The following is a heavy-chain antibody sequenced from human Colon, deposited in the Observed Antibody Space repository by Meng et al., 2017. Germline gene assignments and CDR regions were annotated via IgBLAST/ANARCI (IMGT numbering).Heavy chain of an antibody. CDR3: ARSPYSGSALPFFDY. J-gene: IGHJ4*02. CDR2: IYHSGRT. V-gene: IGHV4-4*02. Sequence: QVQLQESGPGLVEPSGAPSLTSDASGCSISNDQCGSWVRQAPGKGLEWIGEIYHSGRTNYNPSVKSRVSMSVDKSQNHFSLRLSSVTAADTAVYYCARSPYSGSALPFFDYWGQGSLVTVSS. CDR1: GCSISNDQC. D-gene: IGHD1-26*01.